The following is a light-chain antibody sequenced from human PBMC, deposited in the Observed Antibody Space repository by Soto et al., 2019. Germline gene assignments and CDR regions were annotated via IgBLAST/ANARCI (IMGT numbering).Light chain of an antibody. V-gene: IGKV3-15*01. CDR2: GAS. Sequence: EILMTQSPATLSVSPGERGTLPCRASQSVSSNLAWYQQKPGQATRLIIYGASTRANGIPARFSGSGSGTEFTLTIRSLQSEDFAFYYCQQYNNWHPITFGQGTRLEI. CDR1: QSVSSN. CDR3: QQYNNWHPIT. J-gene: IGKJ5*01.